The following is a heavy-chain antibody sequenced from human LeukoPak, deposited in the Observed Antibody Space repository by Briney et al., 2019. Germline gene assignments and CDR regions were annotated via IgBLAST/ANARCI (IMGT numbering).Heavy chain of an antibody. CDR2: VTTAGDT. D-gene: IGHD2/OR15-2a*01. J-gene: IGHJ4*02. CDR3: AREGSPTTYDY. Sequence: GGSLRLSCAASGFTVSNYDMHWVRQAAGKGLEWVSVVTTAGDTYYAKSVKGRFTISRDDSKSTLYLQMDSLRAEDMAVYYCAREGSPTTYDYWGQGTLVTVSS. V-gene: IGHV3-13*04. CDR1: GFTVSNYD.